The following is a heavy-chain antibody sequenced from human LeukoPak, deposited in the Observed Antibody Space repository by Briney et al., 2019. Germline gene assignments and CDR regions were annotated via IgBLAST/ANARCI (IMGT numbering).Heavy chain of an antibody. Sequence: SETLSLTCAVYGGSFSGYYWSWIRQPPGKGLEWIGEINHSGSTNYNPSLKSRVTISVDTSKNQFSLKLSPVTAEDTAVYYCARDKEYYYDSSGYLGYWGQGTLVTVSS. J-gene: IGHJ4*02. D-gene: IGHD3-22*01. CDR3: ARDKEYYYDSSGYLGY. CDR2: INHSGST. CDR1: GGSFSGYY. V-gene: IGHV4-34*01.